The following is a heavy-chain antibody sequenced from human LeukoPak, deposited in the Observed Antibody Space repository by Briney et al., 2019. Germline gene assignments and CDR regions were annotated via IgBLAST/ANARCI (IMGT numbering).Heavy chain of an antibody. D-gene: IGHD2-15*01. J-gene: IGHJ4*02. CDR2: INHSGST. Sequence: KPSETLSLTCAVYGGSFSGYYWSWIRQPPGKGLEWIGEINHSGSTNYNPSLKSRVTISVDTSKNQFSLKLSSVTAADTAVYYCARCAVVAADYWGQGTLVTVSS. CDR1: GGSFSGYY. V-gene: IGHV4-34*01. CDR3: ARCAVVAADY.